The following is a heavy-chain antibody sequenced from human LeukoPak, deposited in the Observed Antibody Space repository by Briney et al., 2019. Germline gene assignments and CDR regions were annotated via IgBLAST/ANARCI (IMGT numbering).Heavy chain of an antibody. D-gene: IGHD3-22*01. J-gene: IGHJ4*02. V-gene: IGHV3-15*01. CDR1: GFKFSDAW. Sequence: PGGSLRLSCAASGFKFSDAWMTWVRQAPGKGLEWVGRIKLTGEGWTTDFAALVRDRIIISRDDSTKTLYLQMNSLKIEDTAVYFCAWDGSGYYTIHYWGQGTLVTVSS. CDR3: AWDGSGYYTIHY. CDR2: IKLTGEGWTT.